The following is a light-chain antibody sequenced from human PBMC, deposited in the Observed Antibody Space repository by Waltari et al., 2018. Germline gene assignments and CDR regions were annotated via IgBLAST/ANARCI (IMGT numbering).Light chain of an antibody. CDR2: DVN. J-gene: IGLJ3*02. Sequence: QSALTQTPTVSGSPGQSITIPCSGTSSDIGIYNFASWYQQHPGKAPTLMIYDVNKRPSGVSNRFSGSKSGNTAFLTISGLQTADEADYYCCSYAGSAISVFGGGTKLTVL. CDR1: SSDIGIYNF. V-gene: IGLV2-23*02. CDR3: CSYAGSAISV.